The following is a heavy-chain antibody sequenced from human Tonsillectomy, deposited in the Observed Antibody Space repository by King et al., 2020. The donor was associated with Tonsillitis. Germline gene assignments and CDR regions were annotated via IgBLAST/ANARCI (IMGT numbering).Heavy chain of an antibody. CDR3: ASVTTRRFDY. CDR2: ISGSGYTT. Sequence: VQLVESGGGLVQPGGSLTISCAASGFTFTDYEINWVRQAPGKGLEWLSFISGSGYTTHYADSVRGRFTISRVNAKNSVFLQMNSLRAEDTAVYYCASVTTRRFDYWGQGTLVTVSS. J-gene: IGHJ4*02. V-gene: IGHV3-48*03. CDR1: GFTFTDYE. D-gene: IGHD4-11*01.